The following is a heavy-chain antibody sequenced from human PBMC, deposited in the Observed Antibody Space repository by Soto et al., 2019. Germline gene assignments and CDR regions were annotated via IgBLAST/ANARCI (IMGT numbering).Heavy chain of an antibody. J-gene: IGHJ4*02. V-gene: IGHV3-21*01. CDR1: KFTFSNYS. CDR2: ISDSSYSSGPYI. Sequence: EVQLVDSGGGLVKPGGSLRLSCAASKFTFSNYSMNWVRQAPGKGLEWVSSISDSSYSSGPYIYYADSVKGRFTISRDNAKNSLYLQMNSLRAEDTAVYYCAKLRVLEWEVQESDYWGQGTLVSVSS. D-gene: IGHD3-3*01. CDR3: AKLRVLEWEVQESDY.